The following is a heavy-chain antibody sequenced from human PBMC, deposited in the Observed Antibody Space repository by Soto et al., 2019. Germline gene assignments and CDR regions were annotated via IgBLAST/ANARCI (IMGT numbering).Heavy chain of an antibody. CDR1: GFTFXXXX. Sequence: EVQLVESGGGLVQPEGSLKLSCAASGFTFXXXXXXXXXXXXXXXLEWVGRIRSKANSYATSYAASVQGRFTVSRXXSXXXXYXXXNXXXXXXTAVYYCARQVGDAYNVEGCYDYWGQGTLVIVSS. V-gene: IGHV3-73*01. J-gene: IGHJ4*02. CDR3: ARQVGDAYNVEGCYDY. CDR2: IRSKANSYAT. D-gene: IGHD3-3*01.